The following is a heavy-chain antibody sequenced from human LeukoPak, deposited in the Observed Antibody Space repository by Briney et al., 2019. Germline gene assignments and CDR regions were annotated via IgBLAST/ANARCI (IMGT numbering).Heavy chain of an antibody. CDR1: GASITTYY. J-gene: IGHJ4*02. V-gene: IGHV4-4*07. CDR3: ARFCSGGSCPPS. CDR2: IYTSGST. Sequence: PSETPSLTCAVSGASITTYYWSWIRRPAGKGLEWIGRIYTSGSTNYNPSLKSRVTMSVDTSNSQFSLKLSSVTAADTAVYYCARFCSGGSCPPSWGQGTLVTVSS. D-gene: IGHD2-15*01.